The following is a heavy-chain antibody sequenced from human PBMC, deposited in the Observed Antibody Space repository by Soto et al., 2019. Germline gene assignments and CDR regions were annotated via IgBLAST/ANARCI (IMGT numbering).Heavy chain of an antibody. J-gene: IGHJ3*02. CDR1: GFTFSSYS. V-gene: IGHV3-21*02. Sequence: EVQLVESGGGLVKPGGSLRLSCVASGFTFSSYSMNWVRQAPLKGLEWISYISSSSSYIYYADSVKGPFTISRENAQNSLYLQMNRLRAEDTAVYYCATDYSRGFDSWGQVTIVTVSS. CDR3: ATDYSRGFDS. D-gene: IGHD5-12*01. CDR2: ISSSSSYI.